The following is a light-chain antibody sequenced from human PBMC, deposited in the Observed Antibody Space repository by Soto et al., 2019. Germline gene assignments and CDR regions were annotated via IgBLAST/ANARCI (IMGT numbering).Light chain of an antibody. CDR3: QQLNSYSIT. CDR2: AAS. Sequence: IHLTHSPSSLSASVLYRVTITFLASQGISSYLAWYQQKPGKAPKLLIYAASTLQSGVPSRFSGSGSGTEFTLTISSLQPEDFATYYCQQLNSYSITFGQGTRLEI. V-gene: IGKV1-9*01. J-gene: IGKJ5*01. CDR1: QGISSY.